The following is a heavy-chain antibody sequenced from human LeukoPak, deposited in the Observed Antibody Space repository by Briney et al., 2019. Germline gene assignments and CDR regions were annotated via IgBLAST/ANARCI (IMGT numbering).Heavy chain of an antibody. V-gene: IGHV1-8*01. D-gene: IGHD4/OR15-4a*01. CDR2: MNPNSGNT. J-gene: IGHJ6*02. Sequence: ASVKVSCKASGYTFTSYDINWVRQATGQGLEWMGWMNPNSGNTGYAQKFQGRVTMTRNTSISTAYMELSSLRSEDTAVYYCARAGAIHYYYYYGMDVWGQGTTVTASS. CDR3: ARAGAIHYYYYYGMDV. CDR1: GYTFTSYD.